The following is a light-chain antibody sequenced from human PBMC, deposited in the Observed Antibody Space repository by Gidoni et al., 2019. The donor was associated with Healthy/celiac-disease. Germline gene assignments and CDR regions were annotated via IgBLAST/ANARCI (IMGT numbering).Light chain of an antibody. Sequence: EIVLTQSPATLSLSPGERATPSCRASQSVSSYLAWYQQKPGQAPRLLIYDASNWATGIPARFSGSGSGTDFTLTISSLEPEDFAVYYCQQRSNWPPGYTFGQGTKLEIK. V-gene: IGKV3-11*01. CDR3: QQRSNWPPGYT. CDR2: DAS. CDR1: QSVSSY. J-gene: IGKJ2*01.